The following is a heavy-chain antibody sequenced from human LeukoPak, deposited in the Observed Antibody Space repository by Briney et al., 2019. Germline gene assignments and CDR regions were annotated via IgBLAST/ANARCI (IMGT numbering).Heavy chain of an antibody. Sequence: SETLSLTCTVSGVPISSYYWTWIRQPAGKGLEWIGRIYISGSTNYNPSLKSRVTMSVDTSKNQFSLKLSSVTAADTAVFYCARDSSGWSYFDYWGQGTLVTVSS. J-gene: IGHJ4*02. CDR3: ARDSSGWSYFDY. D-gene: IGHD6-19*01. CDR2: IYISGST. V-gene: IGHV4-4*07. CDR1: GVPISSYY.